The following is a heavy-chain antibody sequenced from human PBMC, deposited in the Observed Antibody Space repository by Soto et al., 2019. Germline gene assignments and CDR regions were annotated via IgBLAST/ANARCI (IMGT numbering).Heavy chain of an antibody. CDR1: GGSISSSSYY. J-gene: IGHJ5*02. CDR3: ARRSWDVVVPAAISWFDP. Sequence: QLQLQESGPGLVKPSETLSLTCTVSGGSISSSSYYWGWIRQPPGKGLEWIGSIYYSGSTYYNPSLKSRVTISVDTSKNQFSLKLSSVTAADTAVYYCARRSWDVVVPAAISWFDPWGQGTLVTVSS. CDR2: IYYSGST. D-gene: IGHD2-2*01. V-gene: IGHV4-39*01.